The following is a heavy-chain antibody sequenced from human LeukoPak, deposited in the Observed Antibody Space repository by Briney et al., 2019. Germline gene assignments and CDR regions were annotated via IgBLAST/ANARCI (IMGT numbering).Heavy chain of an antibody. CDR2: IGTAGDT. CDR3: ARGWDYYDGSGYVFDY. D-gene: IGHD3-22*01. Sequence: GGSLRLSCAASGFTFSSYDMHWVRQATGKGLEWVSAIGTAGDTYYPGSVKGRFTISRENAKNSLYLQMNSLRAGDTAVYYCARGWDYYDGSGYVFDYWGQGTLVTVSS. CDR1: GFTFSSYD. V-gene: IGHV3-13*01. J-gene: IGHJ4*02.